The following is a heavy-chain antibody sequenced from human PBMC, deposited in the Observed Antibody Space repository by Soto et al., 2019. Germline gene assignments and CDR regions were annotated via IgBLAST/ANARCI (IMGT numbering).Heavy chain of an antibody. CDR3: TTDRPDIVVVPAAVVYYYYYMDV. V-gene: IGHV3-15*01. D-gene: IGHD2-2*01. CDR2: IKSKTDGGTT. Sequence: GGSLRLSCAASGFTFSNAWMSWVRQAPGKGLEWVGRIKSKTDGGTTDYAAPVKGRFTISRDDSKNTLYLQMNSLKTEDTAVYYCTTDRPDIVVVPAAVVYYYYYMDVWGKGTTVTVSS. J-gene: IGHJ6*03. CDR1: GFTFSNAW.